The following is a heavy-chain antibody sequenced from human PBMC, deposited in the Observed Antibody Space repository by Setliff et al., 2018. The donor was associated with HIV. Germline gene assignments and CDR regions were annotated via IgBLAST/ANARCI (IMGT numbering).Heavy chain of an antibody. V-gene: IGHV3-30*04. J-gene: IGHJ3*01. D-gene: IGHD3-9*01. CDR3: ARALTGAGTFDV. CDR1: GFTFSAFP. Sequence: PGGSLRLSCAASGFTFSAFPMHWVRQAPGKGLEWVALISFDGDNTYFADSVRGRFTISRDNSKSAMSLQMHSLTPEDTAIYYCARALTGAGTFDVWGQGTMVTVSS. CDR2: ISFDGDNT.